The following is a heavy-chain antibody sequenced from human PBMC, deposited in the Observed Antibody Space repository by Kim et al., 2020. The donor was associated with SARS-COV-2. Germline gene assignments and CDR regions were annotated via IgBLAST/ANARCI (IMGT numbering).Heavy chain of an antibody. Sequence: ASVKVSCKASGYTFTGYYMHWVRQAPGQGLEWMGRINPNSGGTNYAQKFQGRVTMTRDTSISTAYMELSRLRSDDTAVYYCASSLDYDILTGYDYWGQGTLVTVSS. D-gene: IGHD3-9*01. CDR3: ASSLDYDILTGYDY. CDR2: INPNSGGT. CDR1: GYTFTGYY. V-gene: IGHV1-2*06. J-gene: IGHJ4*02.